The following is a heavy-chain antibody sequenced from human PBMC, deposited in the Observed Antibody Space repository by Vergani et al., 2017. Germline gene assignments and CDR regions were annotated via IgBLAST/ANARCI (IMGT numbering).Heavy chain of an antibody. CDR3: ARDGGSTYTYYYDSSGYTFDY. V-gene: IGHV3-23*01. D-gene: IGHD3-22*01. CDR1: GFTFSSYA. J-gene: IGHJ4*02. Sequence: EVQLLESGGGLVQPGGSLRLSCAASGFTFSSYAMSWVRQAPGKGLEWVSAISGSGGSTYYADSVKGRFTISRDNSKNTLYLQMNSLRAEDTAVYYCARDGGSTYTYYYDSSGYTFDYWGQGTLVTVSS. CDR2: ISGSGGST.